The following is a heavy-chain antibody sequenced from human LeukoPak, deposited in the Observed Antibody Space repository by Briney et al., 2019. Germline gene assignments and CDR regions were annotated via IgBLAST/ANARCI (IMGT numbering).Heavy chain of an antibody. CDR3: ARDYDFWSGYYTEATYFDY. CDR1: GFTFSSYS. D-gene: IGHD3-3*01. J-gene: IGHJ4*02. Sequence: GGSLRLSCAASGFTFSSYSMNWVRQAPGKGLEWVSYISSSSSTIYYADSVKGRFTISRDNAKNSLYLQMNSLRAEDTAVYYCARDYDFWSGYYTEATYFDYRGQGTLVTVSS. V-gene: IGHV3-48*01. CDR2: ISSSSSTI.